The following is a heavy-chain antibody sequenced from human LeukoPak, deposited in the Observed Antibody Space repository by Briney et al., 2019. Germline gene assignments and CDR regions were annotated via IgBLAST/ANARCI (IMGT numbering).Heavy chain of an antibody. Sequence: GGSLRLSCAASGFAFSSYWMSWVRQPLGKGLEWVANIKEDGSEKNYVDSVKGRFTISRDNAKKSVYLQMNSLRVEDMAVYYCARGSGKGTILWGQGTMVTVSS. CDR1: GFAFSSYW. CDR2: IKEDGSEK. CDR3: ARGSGKGTIL. V-gene: IGHV3-7*01. J-gene: IGHJ3*01. D-gene: IGHD3-3*01.